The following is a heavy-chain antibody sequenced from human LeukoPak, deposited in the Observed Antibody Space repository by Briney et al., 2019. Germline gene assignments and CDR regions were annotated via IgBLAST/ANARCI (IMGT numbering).Heavy chain of an antibody. CDR1: GGSISIYH. Sequence: SETLSLTCTVSGGSISIYHWSWLRQPAGKGLEWIGRFYTSGSTSYSPSLKSRVTISVDKSKNQFSLKLRSVTAADTAVYYCARDLDHCDSTNCHNWFDPWGQGTLVTVSS. V-gene: IGHV4-4*07. D-gene: IGHD2/OR15-2a*01. CDR3: ARDLDHCDSTNCHNWFDP. CDR2: FYTSGST. J-gene: IGHJ5*02.